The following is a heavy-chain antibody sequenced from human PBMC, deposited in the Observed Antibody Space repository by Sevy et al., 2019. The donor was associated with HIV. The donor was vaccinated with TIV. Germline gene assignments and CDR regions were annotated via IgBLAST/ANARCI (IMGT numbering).Heavy chain of an antibody. D-gene: IGHD1-20*01. Sequence: GGSLRLSCAASGFTFSNYTMTWVRQAPGKGLEWVSGISKSGGSTYYAGSVTGRFTISRDNSKNTLYLQMNIVRADDTATYYCARDIISLAKDSWGQGTLVTVSS. CDR2: ISKSGGST. CDR1: GFTFSNYT. CDR3: ARDIISLAKDS. V-gene: IGHV3-23*01. J-gene: IGHJ4*02.